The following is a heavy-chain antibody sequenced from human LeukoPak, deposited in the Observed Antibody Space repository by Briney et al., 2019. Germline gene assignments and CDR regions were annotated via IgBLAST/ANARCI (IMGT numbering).Heavy chain of an antibody. CDR2: IYYSGST. CDR1: GGSISSYY. J-gene: IGHJ5*02. CDR3: ARAGLVLGYCSSTSCYAWFDP. V-gene: IGHV4-59*12. D-gene: IGHD2-2*01. Sequence: PSETLSLTCTVSGGSISSYYWSWIRQPPGKGLEWIGYIYYSGSTNYNPSLKSRVTMSADTSKNQFSLKLSSVTAADTAVYYCARAGLVLGYCSSTSCYAWFDPWGQGTLVTVSS.